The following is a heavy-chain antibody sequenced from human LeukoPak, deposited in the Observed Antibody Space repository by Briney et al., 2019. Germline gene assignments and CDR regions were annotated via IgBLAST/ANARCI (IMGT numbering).Heavy chain of an antibody. D-gene: IGHD5-12*01. J-gene: IGHJ3*02. Sequence: ASVKVSCKASGYTFTSYGISWVRQAPGQGLEWMGWINPNSGGTNYAQKFQGRVTMTRDTSISTAYMELSRLRSDDTAVYYCARGAGGYGDAFDIWGQGTMVTVSS. V-gene: IGHV1-2*02. CDR2: INPNSGGT. CDR1: GYTFTSYG. CDR3: ARGAGGYGDAFDI.